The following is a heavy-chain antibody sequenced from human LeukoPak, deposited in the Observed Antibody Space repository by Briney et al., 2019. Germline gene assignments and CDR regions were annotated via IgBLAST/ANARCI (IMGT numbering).Heavy chain of an antibody. CDR3: ARVDGYCSSTSCHAGWFDP. D-gene: IGHD2-2*03. Sequence: GGSLRLSCAASGFTFSSYWMHWVRQAPGKGLVWVSRINSDGSNTSYADSVKGRFTISRDNAKNTLYLQMNSLRAEDTAVYYCARVDGYCSSTSCHAGWFDPWGQGTLVTVSS. V-gene: IGHV3-74*01. CDR2: INSDGSNT. CDR1: GFTFSSYW. J-gene: IGHJ5*02.